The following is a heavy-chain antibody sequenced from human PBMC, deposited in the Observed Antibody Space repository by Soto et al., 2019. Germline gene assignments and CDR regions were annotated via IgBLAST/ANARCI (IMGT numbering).Heavy chain of an antibody. V-gene: IGHV4-31*03. Sequence: SETLSLTCTVSGGSISSGGYYWSWIRQHPGKGLEWIGYIYYSGSTYYNPSLKSRVTISVDTSKNQFSLKLSSVTAADTAVYYCASGVDGGYDWLDYWGQGTLVTVSS. CDR3: ASGVDGGYDWLDY. CDR2: IYYSGST. D-gene: IGHD5-12*01. J-gene: IGHJ4*02. CDR1: GGSISSGGYY.